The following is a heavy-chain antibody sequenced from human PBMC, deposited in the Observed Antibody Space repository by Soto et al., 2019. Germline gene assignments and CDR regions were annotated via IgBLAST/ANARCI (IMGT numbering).Heavy chain of an antibody. CDR1: GYTFTSYG. CDR3: ARSAAGMEWERLFDY. D-gene: IGHD1-26*01. CDR2: ISAYNGNT. J-gene: IGHJ4*02. Sequence: QVQLVQSGAEVKKPGASVKVSCKASGYTFTSYGISWVRQAPGQGLEGMGWISAYNGNTNYAQKLKGRVTMTTDTSTSTAYMELRSLRSDDTAVYYCARSAAGMEWERLFDYWGQGTLVTVSS. V-gene: IGHV1-18*01.